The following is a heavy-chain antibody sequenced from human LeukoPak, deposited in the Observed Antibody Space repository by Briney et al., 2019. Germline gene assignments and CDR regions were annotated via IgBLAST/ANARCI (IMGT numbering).Heavy chain of an antibody. CDR1: GYRFTSHW. CDR3: ARRRAGGSGSYSDY. J-gene: IGHJ4*02. D-gene: IGHD3-10*01. Sequence: PGESLKISCQGSGYRFTSHWIGWVRQMPGKGLDWMGIIHPGDSDTRYSPSFQGQVTISADKSISTAYLQWSSLKASDTAMYYCARRRAGGSGSYSDYWGQGTLVTVSS. V-gene: IGHV5-51*01. CDR2: IHPGDSDT.